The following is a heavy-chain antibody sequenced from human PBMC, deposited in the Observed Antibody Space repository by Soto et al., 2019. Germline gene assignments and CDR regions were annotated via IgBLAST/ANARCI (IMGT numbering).Heavy chain of an antibody. J-gene: IGHJ4*02. Sequence: QVQLQQWGAGLLKPSETLSLTCAVYGGSFSGYYWSWIRQPPGKGLEWIGEINHSGSTNYNPSLKSRFTISVDTSKRQFALKPSSVTAADTAVYYCARGGIGSSWYLLDYWGQGTLVTVSS. CDR2: INHSGST. CDR3: ARGGIGSSWYLLDY. D-gene: IGHD6-13*01. V-gene: IGHV4-34*01. CDR1: GGSFSGYY.